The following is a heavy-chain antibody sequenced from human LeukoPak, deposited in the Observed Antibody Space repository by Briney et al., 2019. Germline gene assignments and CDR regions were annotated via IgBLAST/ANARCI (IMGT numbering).Heavy chain of an antibody. CDR2: ISSSGSTI. CDR3: ARDRVYYYDSSGYYPDAFDI. Sequence: PGGSLRLSCAAPGFSFSSYEMNWVRQAPGKGLEWVSYISSSGSTIYNADSVKGRFTISRDNAKNSLYLQMNSLRAEDTAVYYCARDRVYYYDSSGYYPDAFDIWGQGTMVTVSS. V-gene: IGHV3-48*03. CDR1: GFSFSSYE. J-gene: IGHJ3*02. D-gene: IGHD3-22*01.